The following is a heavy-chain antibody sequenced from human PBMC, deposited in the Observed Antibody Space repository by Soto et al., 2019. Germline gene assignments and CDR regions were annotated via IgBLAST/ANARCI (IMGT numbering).Heavy chain of an antibody. J-gene: IGHJ4*02. CDR2: ISYDGSNK. V-gene: IGHV3-30-3*01. Sequence: PGGSLRLSCAASGFTFSSYAMHWVRQAPGKGLEWVAVISYDGSNKYYADSVKGRFTISRDNSKNTLYLQMNSLRAEDTAVYYCARGFLIAAAAIGHFDYWGQGTLVTVSS. D-gene: IGHD6-13*01. CDR1: GFTFSSYA. CDR3: ARGFLIAAAAIGHFDY.